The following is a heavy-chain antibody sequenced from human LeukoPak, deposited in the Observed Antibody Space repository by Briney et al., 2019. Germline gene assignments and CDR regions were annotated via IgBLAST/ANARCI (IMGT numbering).Heavy chain of an antibody. CDR3: AKIADYGDYAEY. V-gene: IGHV3-7*01. Sequence: GGSLRLSCAASGFTFSSYWMSWARQAPGKGLEWVANIKQDGSEKYHVDSVKGRFTISRDNAKNSLYLQMNSLRAEDTAVYYCAKIADYGDYAEYWGQGTLVTVSS. CDR1: GFTFSSYW. D-gene: IGHD4-17*01. CDR2: IKQDGSEK. J-gene: IGHJ4*02.